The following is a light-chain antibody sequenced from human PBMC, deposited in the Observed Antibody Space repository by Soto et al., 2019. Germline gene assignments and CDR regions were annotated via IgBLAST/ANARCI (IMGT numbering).Light chain of an antibody. CDR1: QSVSSTF. Sequence: EIVLTQSPGSLSLSPGERATLYCRASQSVSSTFFAWYQQRPGQAPRLLMYGASNRATGIPERFSGSGSGTDFTLTISRLEPEDFAVYYCQQFDSSVTFGQGTKVEIK. CDR3: QQFDSSVT. CDR2: GAS. V-gene: IGKV3-20*01. J-gene: IGKJ1*01.